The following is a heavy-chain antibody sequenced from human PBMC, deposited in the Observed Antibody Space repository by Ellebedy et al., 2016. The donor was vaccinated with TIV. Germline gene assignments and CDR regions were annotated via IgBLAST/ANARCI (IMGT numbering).Heavy chain of an antibody. CDR3: ARDPGIVVITTSFDY. D-gene: IGHD3-22*01. Sequence: GESLKISXAASGFTFSSYAMHWVRQAPGKGLEWVAVISYDGSNKYYADSVKGRFTISRDNSKNTLYLQMNSLRAEDTAVYYCARDPGIVVITTSFDYWGQGTLVTVSS. J-gene: IGHJ4*02. CDR2: ISYDGSNK. V-gene: IGHV3-30-3*01. CDR1: GFTFSSYA.